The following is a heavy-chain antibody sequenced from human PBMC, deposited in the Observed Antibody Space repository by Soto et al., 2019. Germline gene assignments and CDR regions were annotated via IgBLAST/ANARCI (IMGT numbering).Heavy chain of an antibody. V-gene: IGHV3-30-3*01. J-gene: IGHJ6*02. CDR3: ARDEGYCSRGSCYSNCYSYCYGMDV. CDR2: ISHDGSNK. D-gene: IGHD2-15*01. Sequence: GWSMRLSCSASGFTFSSCAIHWVRQAPGKGVEWLAVISHDGSNKYYADSVKGRFTISRYNSKNTPYLQMNSLSAEAAAVNYCARDEGYCSRGSCYSNCYSYCYGMDVWGQGTTVTVSS. CDR1: GFTFSSCA.